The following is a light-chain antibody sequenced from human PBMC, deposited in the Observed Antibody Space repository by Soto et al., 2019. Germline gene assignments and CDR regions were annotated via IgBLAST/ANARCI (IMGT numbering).Light chain of an antibody. CDR3: YSYTSSSTVL. V-gene: IGLV2-14*01. Sequence: QSALTQPASVSGSPGQSITISCTGISSDVGGYNYVSWYQQHPDKAPKLTIYDVSNRRSGVSNRFSGSKSGTTASLTISGLQAEDEADYYCYSYTSSSTVLFGGGTKLTVL. CDR1: SSDVGGYNY. J-gene: IGLJ2*01. CDR2: DVS.